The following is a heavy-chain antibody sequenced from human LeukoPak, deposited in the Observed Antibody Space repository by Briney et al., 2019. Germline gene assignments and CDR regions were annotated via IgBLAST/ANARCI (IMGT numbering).Heavy chain of an antibody. CDR1: GGSISSGGYS. V-gene: IGHV4-31*03. D-gene: IGHD3-16*02. J-gene: IGHJ3*02. Sequence: PSETLSLTCTVSGGSISSGGYSWSWIRQHPGKGLEWIGYIYYSGSTYYNPSLKSRVTISVDTSKNQFSLKLSSVTAADTAVYYCARAGDYVWGSYRQGAFDIWGQGTMVTVSS. CDR2: IYYSGST. CDR3: ARAGDYVWGSYRQGAFDI.